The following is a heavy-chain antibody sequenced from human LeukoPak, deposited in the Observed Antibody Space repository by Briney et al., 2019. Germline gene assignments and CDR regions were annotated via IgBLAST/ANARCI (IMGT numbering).Heavy chain of an antibody. CDR1: GYSISSGYY. J-gene: IGHJ4*02. CDR3: AGSSYCGGDCYPGVNY. CDR2: IYHSGST. Sequence: SSETLSLTCTVSGYSISSGYYWGWIRQPPGKGLEWIGSIYHSGSTYYNPSLKSRVTISVDTSKNQFSLKLSSVTAADTAVYYCAGSSYCGGDCYPGVNYWGQGTLVTVSS. D-gene: IGHD2-21*02. V-gene: IGHV4-38-2*02.